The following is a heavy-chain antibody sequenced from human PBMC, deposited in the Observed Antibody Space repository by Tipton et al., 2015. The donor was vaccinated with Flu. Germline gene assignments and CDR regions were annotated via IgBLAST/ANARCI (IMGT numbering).Heavy chain of an antibody. CDR3: ARATFFDVDLEFYYSDY. CDR1: GFIVSSDY. Sequence: GSLRLSCAASGFIVSSDYLSWVRQAPGKGLQWVSSIYSGGTTYYADSVKGRFTISRDTSTNTLYLEMNSLRAEDTAVYYCARATFFDVDLEFYYSDYWGRGTLVTVSS. V-gene: IGHV3-53*01. D-gene: IGHD5-12*01. CDR2: IYSGGTT. J-gene: IGHJ4*02.